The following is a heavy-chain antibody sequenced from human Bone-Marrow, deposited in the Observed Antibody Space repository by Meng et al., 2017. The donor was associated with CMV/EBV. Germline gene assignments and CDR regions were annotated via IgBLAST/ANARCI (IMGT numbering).Heavy chain of an antibody. J-gene: IGHJ4*02. V-gene: IGHV3-30*18. CDR3: AKDIVAARHHFDY. D-gene: IGHD6-6*01. Sequence: GESLKISCAASGFTFSSYVMHWVRQAPGKGLEWVAVISYDGSNKYYADSVKGRFTISRDNAKNTLYLQMKSLRVEDTAVYYCAKDIVAARHHFDYWGQGALVTVSS. CDR1: GFTFSSYV. CDR2: ISYDGSNK.